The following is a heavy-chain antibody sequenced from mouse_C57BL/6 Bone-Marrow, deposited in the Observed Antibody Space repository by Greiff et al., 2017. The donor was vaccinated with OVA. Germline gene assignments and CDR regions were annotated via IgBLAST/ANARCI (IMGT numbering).Heavy chain of an antibody. J-gene: IGHJ3*01. Sequence: VQLKESGGGLVKPGGSLKLSCAASGFTFSSYAMSWVRQTPEKRLEWVATISDGGSYTYYPDNVKGRFTISRDNAKNNLYLQMSHLKSEDTAMYYCARGGYYLFAYWGQGTLVTVSA. CDR3: ARGGYYLFAY. D-gene: IGHD2-3*01. CDR2: ISDGGSYT. CDR1: GFTFSSYA. V-gene: IGHV5-4*01.